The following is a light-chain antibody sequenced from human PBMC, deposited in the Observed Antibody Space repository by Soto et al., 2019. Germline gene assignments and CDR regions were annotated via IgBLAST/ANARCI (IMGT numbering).Light chain of an antibody. CDR1: SSDVGGYNY. CDR2: DVT. J-gene: IGLJ3*02. Sequence: QSVLTQPPSASGSPGQSVTISCTGTSSDVGGYNYVSWYQQHPGKAPKVLIYDVTRRPSGVPDRFSGSKSGNTASLTISGLQTEDEADYYCCSHAGGYTWVFGGGTKVTVL. CDR3: CSHAGGYTWV. V-gene: IGLV2-11*01.